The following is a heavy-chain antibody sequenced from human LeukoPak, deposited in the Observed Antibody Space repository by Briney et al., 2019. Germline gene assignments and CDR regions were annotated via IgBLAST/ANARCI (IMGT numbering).Heavy chain of an antibody. V-gene: IGHV6-1*01. CDR2: TYYRSKWYN. CDR3: TRAHYYDSSGSLNWFDP. J-gene: IGHJ5*02. CDR1: GDSVSSNRAA. D-gene: IGHD3-22*01. Sequence: SQTLSLTCVISGDSVSSNRAAWTWIRQSPSRGLEWLGRTYYRSKWYNDYAVSVKSRITINPDTSKNQFSLQLNSVTPEDTAVYYCTRAHYYDSSGSLNWFDPWGQGTLVTVSS.